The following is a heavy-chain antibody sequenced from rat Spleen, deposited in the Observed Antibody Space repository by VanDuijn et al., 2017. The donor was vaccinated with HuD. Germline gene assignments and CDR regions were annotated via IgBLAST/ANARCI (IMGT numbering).Heavy chain of an antibody. CDR1: GFTFSDYY. Sequence: EVQLVESDGGLVQPGRSLKLSCAASGFTFSDYYMAWVRQAPTKGLEWVATISYDGSSTYYRDSVKGRFTISRDNAKSTLYLQMDSLRSEDTATYYCARHGGLRGVMDAWGQGASVTVSS. J-gene: IGHJ4*01. CDR3: ARHGGLRGVMDA. V-gene: IGHV5-29*01. CDR2: ISYDGSST. D-gene: IGHD1-11*01.